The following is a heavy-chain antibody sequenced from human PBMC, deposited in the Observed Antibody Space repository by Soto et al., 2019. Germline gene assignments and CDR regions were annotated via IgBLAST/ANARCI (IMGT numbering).Heavy chain of an antibody. J-gene: IGHJ1*01. D-gene: IGHD2-2*01. CDR1: GGSFSGYF. CDR3: ARCPDWSSTGCQGYFQD. V-gene: IGHV4-34*01. CDR2: INNGGTT. Sequence: QVQLQQWGAGLLKPSETLSLTCAVHGGSFSGYFWSWIRQPPGKGLEWIGEINNGGTTHYYPSLMCRGTMLVDTSKNQFSLRLTSVTAADTAVYFCARCPDWSSTGCQGYFQDWGQGTVVTVSS.